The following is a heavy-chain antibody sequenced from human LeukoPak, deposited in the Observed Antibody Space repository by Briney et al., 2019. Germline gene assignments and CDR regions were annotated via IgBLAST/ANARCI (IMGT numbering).Heavy chain of an antibody. D-gene: IGHD3-9*01. CDR2: IYHSGST. J-gene: IGHJ4*02. Sequence: PSETLPLTCTVSGYSISSGYYWGWIRQPPGKGLEWIGSIYHSGSTYYNPSLKSRVTISVDTSKNQFSLKLSSVTAADTAVYYCARAYYDILTGYFKISYYFDYWGQGTLVTVSS. V-gene: IGHV4-38-2*02. CDR3: ARAYYDILTGYFKISYYFDY. CDR1: GYSISSGYY.